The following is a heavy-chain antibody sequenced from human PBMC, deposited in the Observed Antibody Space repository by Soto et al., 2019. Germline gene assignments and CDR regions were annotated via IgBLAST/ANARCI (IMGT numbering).Heavy chain of an antibody. CDR3: TRRYSGYDFEY. CDR2: INHRGRT. V-gene: IGHV4-34*01. CDR1: GGSFSGYY. J-gene: IGHJ4*02. D-gene: IGHD5-12*01. Sequence: SETRSLTCAVYGGSFSGYYWSWIRQPPEKGLEWIGEINHRGRTNSNPPLKSRVTISVDTSKNQFSLKLSSVTAADTAVYYCTRRYSGYDFEYWGQGTLVTVSS.